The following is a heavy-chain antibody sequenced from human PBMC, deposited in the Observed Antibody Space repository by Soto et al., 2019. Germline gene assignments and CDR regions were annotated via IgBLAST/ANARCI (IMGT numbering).Heavy chain of an antibody. D-gene: IGHD2-15*01. CDR2: INPSDGSR. J-gene: IGHJ4*02. CDR1: GYTFSNYY. V-gene: IGHV1-46*01. Sequence: ASVKVSCKASGYTFSNYYIHWVRQAPGLGLEWMGIINPSDGSRTYAEKFQGRVTMTRDKSTSTAYMELSSLRSVDTAVYYCARLRGGYCRGGSCYSDSWGQGTLVTVSS. CDR3: ARLRGGYCRGGSCYSDS.